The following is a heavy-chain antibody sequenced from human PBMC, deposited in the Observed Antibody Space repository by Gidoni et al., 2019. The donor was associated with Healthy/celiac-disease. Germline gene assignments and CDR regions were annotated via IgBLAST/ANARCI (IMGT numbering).Heavy chain of an antibody. V-gene: IGHV1-69*01. CDR3: ARDPPHCSSTSCYPEYFQH. D-gene: IGHD2-2*01. CDR2: IIPIFGTA. Sequence: QVQLVQSGAEVKKPGSSVKVSCKASGGPFSSYAHRWVRQAPGQGLEWMGGIIPIFGTANYAQKFQGRVTITADESTSTAYMELSSLRSEDTAVYYCARDPPHCSSTSCYPEYFQHWGQGTLVTVSS. CDR1: GGPFSSYA. J-gene: IGHJ1*01.